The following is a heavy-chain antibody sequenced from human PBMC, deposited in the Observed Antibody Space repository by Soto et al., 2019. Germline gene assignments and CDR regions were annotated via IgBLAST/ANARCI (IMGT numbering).Heavy chain of an antibody. CDR3: ARDTYDSSGYFRLFDY. J-gene: IGHJ4*02. CDR1: RFTFSTYT. CDR2: ISSSSSAI. V-gene: IGHV3-48*02. Sequence: SLRLSCAASRFTFSTYTMNWVRQAPGKGLEWLSYISSSSSAIYYADSVRGRFTISRDNAKNSLYLQLNSLRDEDTAVYYCARDTYDSSGYFRLFDYWGQGTLVTGSS. D-gene: IGHD3-22*01.